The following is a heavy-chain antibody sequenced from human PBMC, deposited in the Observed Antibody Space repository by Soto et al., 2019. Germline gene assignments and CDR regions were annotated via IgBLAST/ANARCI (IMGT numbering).Heavy chain of an antibody. Sequence: GAALKISCKGSGYSFTSYWFSSVRQMPGKGLEWMGRIDPSDSYTNYSPSFQGHVTISADKSISTAYLQWSSLKASDTAMYYCARWVGARVWYFDLWGRGTLVTVSS. V-gene: IGHV5-10-1*01. CDR3: ARWVGARVWYFDL. J-gene: IGHJ2*01. D-gene: IGHD1-26*01. CDR1: GYSFTSYW. CDR2: IDPSDSYT.